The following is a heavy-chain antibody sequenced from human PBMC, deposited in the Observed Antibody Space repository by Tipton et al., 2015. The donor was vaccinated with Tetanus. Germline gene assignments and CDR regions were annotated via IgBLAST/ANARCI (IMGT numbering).Heavy chain of an antibody. Sequence: LRLSCAASGFTFSSYAMSWVRQAPGKGLEWVGYIYYSGSTYYNPSLKSRVTISVDTSKNQFSLKLSSVTAADTAVYYCARVVEVAVAGMGLYYYYGMDVWGQGTTVTVSS. CDR1: GFTFSSYA. CDR2: IYYSGST. V-gene: IGHV4-31*02. D-gene: IGHD6-19*01. J-gene: IGHJ6*02. CDR3: ARVVEVAVAGMGLYYYYGMDV.